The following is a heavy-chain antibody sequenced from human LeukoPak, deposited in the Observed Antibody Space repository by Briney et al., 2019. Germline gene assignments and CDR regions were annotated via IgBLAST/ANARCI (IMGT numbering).Heavy chain of an antibody. V-gene: IGHV3-23*01. D-gene: IGHD3-10*01. CDR2: INIGVGTT. CDR1: GFIFGSYS. J-gene: IGHJ4*02. Sequence: PGGSLRLSCAASGFIFGSYSMTWVRQAPGKGLEWVSTINIGVGTTYYTDSVKGRFTISRDNSKNTLYLQMNSPRAEDTAVYYCARATMVRGVISLFDYWGQGTLVTVSS. CDR3: ARATMVRGVISLFDY.